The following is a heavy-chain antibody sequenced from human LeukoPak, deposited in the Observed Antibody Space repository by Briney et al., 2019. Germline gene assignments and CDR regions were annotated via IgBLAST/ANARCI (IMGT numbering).Heavy chain of an antibody. V-gene: IGHV3-30*02. D-gene: IGHD6-13*01. CDR1: GFTFSSYG. CDR3: AKILEQQLVFDY. Sequence: GGSLRLSCAASGFTFSSYGMHWVRQAPGKGLEWVAFIRYDGSNKYYADSVKGRFTISRDNSKNTLYLQMNSLRAEDTAVYYCAKILEQQLVFDYWGQGTLVTVSS. CDR2: IRYDGSNK. J-gene: IGHJ4*02.